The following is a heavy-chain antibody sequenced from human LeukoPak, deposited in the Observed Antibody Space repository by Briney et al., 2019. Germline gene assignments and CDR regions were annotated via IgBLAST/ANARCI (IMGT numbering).Heavy chain of an antibody. CDR1: GFTFSVYA. CDR2: VYYGGTT. J-gene: IGHJ6*02. Sequence: AGSLRLSCAASGFTFSVYAMNWVRQTPGQGLEWIGTVYYGGTTNYNPSLKSRVTISVDTSEIHFSLNLTSVTAADTAVYYCFSGYDRASDYYGMDVWGQGTAVTVSS. D-gene: IGHD5-12*01. CDR3: FSGYDRASDYYGMDV. V-gene: IGHV4-34*08.